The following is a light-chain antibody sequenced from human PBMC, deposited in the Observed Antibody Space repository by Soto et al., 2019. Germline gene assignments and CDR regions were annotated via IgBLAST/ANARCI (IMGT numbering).Light chain of an antibody. CDR1: QSVSSS. CDR2: DAS. V-gene: IGKV3-11*01. CDR3: QQRYNCIT. Sequence: EIVLTQSPATLSLSPGERVTLSCRASQSVSSSLAWYQQKPGQAPRLLMSDASNRATGIPARFSGSGSGTDFTLTISSLEPEDFAVYYCQQRYNCITFGQGARLEIK. J-gene: IGKJ5*01.